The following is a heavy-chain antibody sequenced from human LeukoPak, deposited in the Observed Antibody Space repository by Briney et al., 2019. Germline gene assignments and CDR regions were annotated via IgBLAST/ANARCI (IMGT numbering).Heavy chain of an antibody. CDR3: ARENYCSGGSCYGYFDY. V-gene: IGHV4-4*07. Sequence: PSETLSLTCTVSGGSISSYYWSWIRQPAGKGLEWIGRIYTSGSTNYNPSLKSRVTMSADTSKNQFSLKLSSVTAADTAVYYCARENYCSGGSCYGYFDYWGHGTLVTVSS. CDR2: IYTSGST. J-gene: IGHJ4*01. D-gene: IGHD2-15*01. CDR1: GGSISSYY.